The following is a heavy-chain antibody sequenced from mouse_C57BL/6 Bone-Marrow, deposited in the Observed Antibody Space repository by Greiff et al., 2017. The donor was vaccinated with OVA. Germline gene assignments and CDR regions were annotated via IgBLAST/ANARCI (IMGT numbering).Heavy chain of an antibody. J-gene: IGHJ3*01. D-gene: IGHD4-1*01. Sequence: VQLQESGPELVKPGASVKISCKASGYAFSSSWMNWVKQRPGKGLEWIGRIYPGDGDTNYNGKFKGKATLTADKSSSTAYMQLSSLTSEDAAVYFCARSTGTRFAYWGQGTLGTVAA. CDR1: GYAFSSSW. V-gene: IGHV1-82*01. CDR2: IYPGDGDT. CDR3: ARSTGTRFAY.